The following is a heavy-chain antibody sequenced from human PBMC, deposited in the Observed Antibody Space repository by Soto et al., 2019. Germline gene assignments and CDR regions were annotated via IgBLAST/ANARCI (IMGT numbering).Heavy chain of an antibody. Sequence: PGGSLRLSCAASGFTFSSYAMSWVRQAPGKGLEWVSAISGSGGSTYYADSVKGRFTISRDNSKNTLYLQMNSLRAEDTAVYYCAKVKDIVVVPAAPGFDYWGQGTLVTVSS. CDR1: GFTFSSYA. CDR2: ISGSGGST. CDR3: AKVKDIVVVPAAPGFDY. D-gene: IGHD2-2*01. J-gene: IGHJ4*02. V-gene: IGHV3-23*01.